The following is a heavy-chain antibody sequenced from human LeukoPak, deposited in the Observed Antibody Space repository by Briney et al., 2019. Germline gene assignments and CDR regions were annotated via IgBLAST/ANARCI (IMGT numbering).Heavy chain of an antibody. Sequence: GASVKVSCKASGYTFTSYDINWVRQATGQGLEWMGWMNPNSGNTGYAQKFQGRVTITRNTSISTAYMELSSLRSEDTAAYYCARVWGSGSYADAFDIWGQGTMVTVSS. CDR2: MNPNSGNT. D-gene: IGHD1-26*01. V-gene: IGHV1-8*03. J-gene: IGHJ3*02. CDR3: ARVWGSGSYADAFDI. CDR1: GYTFTSYD.